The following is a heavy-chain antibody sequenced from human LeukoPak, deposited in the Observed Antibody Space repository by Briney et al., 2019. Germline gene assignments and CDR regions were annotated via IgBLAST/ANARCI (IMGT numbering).Heavy chain of an antibody. V-gene: IGHV3-23*01. D-gene: IGHD6-6*01. J-gene: IGHJ5*02. CDR3: AKDTDRIAARRFDP. CDR2: ISGSGGST. Sequence: GGSLRLSCAGSGFTFSSYAMSWVRQAPGKGLEWVSAISGSGGSTYYADSVKGRFTISRDNSKNTLYLQMNSLRAEDTVVYYCAKDTDRIAARRFDPWGQGTLVTVSS. CDR1: GFTFSSYA.